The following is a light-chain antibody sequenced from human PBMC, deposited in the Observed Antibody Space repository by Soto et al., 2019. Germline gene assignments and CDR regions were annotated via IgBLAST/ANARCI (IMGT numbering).Light chain of an antibody. CDR1: QTISSW. CDR2: KAS. CDR3: QQYNSYPA. J-gene: IGKJ1*01. V-gene: IGKV1-5*03. Sequence: DIQMTQSPSSLSASVGDRVTIICRASQTISSWLAWYQQKPGKAPKLLIYKASTLKSGVPSRFSGSGSGTEFTLTISSLQPDDFATYYCQQYNSYPAFGQGTKVDIK.